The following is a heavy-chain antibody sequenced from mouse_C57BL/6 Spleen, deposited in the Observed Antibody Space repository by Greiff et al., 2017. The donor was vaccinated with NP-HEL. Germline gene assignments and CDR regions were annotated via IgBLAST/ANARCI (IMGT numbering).Heavy chain of an antibody. D-gene: IGHD4-1*02. V-gene: IGHV1-82*01. CDR3: AKIPTGTGYFDY. CDR2: IYPGDGDT. Sequence: QVQLKQSGPELVKPGASVKISCKASGYAFSSSWMNWVKQRPGKGLEWIGRIYPGDGDTNYNGKFKGKATLTADKSSSTAYMQLSSLTSEDSAVYFCAKIPTGTGYFDYWGQGTTLTVSS. CDR1: GYAFSSSW. J-gene: IGHJ2*01.